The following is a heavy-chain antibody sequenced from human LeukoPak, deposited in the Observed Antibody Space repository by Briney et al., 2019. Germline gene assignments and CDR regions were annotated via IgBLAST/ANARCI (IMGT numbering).Heavy chain of an antibody. CDR1: GFTFSNYW. Sequence: PGGSLRLSCAASGFTFSNYWMSWVRQAPGKGLEWVANIKQDGSEKYYVDSVKGRFTISRDNSKNTLYLQMNSLRAEDTAVYYCAKKSPLHIDYWGQGTLVTVSS. CDR2: IKQDGSEK. J-gene: IGHJ4*02. CDR3: AKKSPLHIDY. V-gene: IGHV3-7*03.